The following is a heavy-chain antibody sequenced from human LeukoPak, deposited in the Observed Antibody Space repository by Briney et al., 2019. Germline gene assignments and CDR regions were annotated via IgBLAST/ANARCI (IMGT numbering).Heavy chain of an antibody. CDR1: GGSISSYY. J-gene: IGHJ2*01. CDR3: ARGSRTPTGDYYGSGSTYWYFDL. D-gene: IGHD3-10*01. V-gene: IGHV4-59*01. Sequence: SETLSLTCTVSGGSISSYYWSWIRQPPGKGLEWIGYIYYSGSTNYNPSLKSRVTISVDTSKNQFSLKLSSVTAADTAVYYCARGSRTPTGDYYGSGSTYWYFDLWGRGTLVTVSS. CDR2: IYYSGST.